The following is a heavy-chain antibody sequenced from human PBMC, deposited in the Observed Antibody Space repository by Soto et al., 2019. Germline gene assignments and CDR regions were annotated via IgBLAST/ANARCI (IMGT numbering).Heavy chain of an antibody. Sequence: SETLSLTCAVYGGSFSGYYWSWTRQPPGKGLEWIGEINHSGSTNYNPSLKSRVTISVDTSKNQFSLKLSSVTAADTAVYYCARGGRNFDWLYKNNWFDPWGQGTLVTV. V-gene: IGHV4-34*01. J-gene: IGHJ5*02. D-gene: IGHD3-9*01. CDR1: GGSFSGYY. CDR2: INHSGST. CDR3: ARGGRNFDWLYKNNWFDP.